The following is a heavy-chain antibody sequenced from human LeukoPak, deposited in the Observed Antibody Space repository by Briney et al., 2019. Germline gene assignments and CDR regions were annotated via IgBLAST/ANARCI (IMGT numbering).Heavy chain of an antibody. Sequence: ASVKVSCKASGYIFTAYYIHWVRQAPGQGLEWMGWIHPNTGGADFAQKFQGRVTMTRDMSINTVYMELSGLRSDDTAVYYCVRDDSAYYFDYWGQGTLVTVSP. D-gene: IGHD2-21*01. J-gene: IGHJ4*02. CDR1: GYIFTAYY. V-gene: IGHV1-2*02. CDR3: VRDDSAYYFDY. CDR2: IHPNTGGA.